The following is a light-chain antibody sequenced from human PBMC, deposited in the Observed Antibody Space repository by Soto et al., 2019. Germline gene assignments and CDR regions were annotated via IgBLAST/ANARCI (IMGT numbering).Light chain of an antibody. Sequence: EIVLTQSPATLSLSPGERATLSCRASQSVSSYLAWYQQKPGQAPRLLIYDASNRATGIPARFSGSGSGTDFTITISSLEPEDLAVYYCQQRSKWPWTFGQGTKVEIK. J-gene: IGKJ1*01. CDR2: DAS. CDR3: QQRSKWPWT. V-gene: IGKV3-11*01. CDR1: QSVSSY.